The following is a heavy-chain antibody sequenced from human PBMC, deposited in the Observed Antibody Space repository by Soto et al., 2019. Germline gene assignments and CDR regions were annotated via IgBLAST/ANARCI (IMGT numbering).Heavy chain of an antibody. J-gene: IGHJ5*02. CDR3: ARDRIAVAGTISWFDP. V-gene: IGHV1-18*01. D-gene: IGHD6-19*01. CDR2: ISAYNGNT. CDR1: GYTFTSYG. Sequence: ASVKVSCKASGYTFTSYGISWVRQAPGQGLEWMGWISAYNGNTNYAQKLQGRVTMTTDTSTSTAYMELRSLRSGDTAVYYCARDRIAVAGTISWFDPWGQGTLVTVSS.